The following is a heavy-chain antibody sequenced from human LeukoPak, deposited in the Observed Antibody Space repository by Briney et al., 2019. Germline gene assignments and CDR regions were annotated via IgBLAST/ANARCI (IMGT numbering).Heavy chain of an antibody. D-gene: IGHD5-12*01. V-gene: IGHV4-39*07. CDR2: IYYSGST. Sequence: SETLSLTCTVSGGSISSSSYYWGWIRQPPGKGLEWIGSIYYSGSTYYNPSLKSRVTISVDTSKNQFSLKLSSVTAADTAVYYCARGLPRPYWYFDLWGRGTLVTVSS. CDR1: GGSISSSSYY. J-gene: IGHJ2*01. CDR3: ARGLPRPYWYFDL.